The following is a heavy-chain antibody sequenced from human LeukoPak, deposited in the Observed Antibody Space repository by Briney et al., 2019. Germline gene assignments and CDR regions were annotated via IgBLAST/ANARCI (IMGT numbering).Heavy chain of an antibody. V-gene: IGHV4-4*02. Sequence: SGTLLLTCGVSGDSISNSNWWTWVRPPPGQGLGWIREIYHSGISNYNPSLKNRFTISVDKSKNQFALKLNSVTAADTVLYYCARDRPNFDPWGQGTLVTVSS. CDR1: GDSISNSNW. CDR2: IYHSGIS. J-gene: IGHJ5*02. CDR3: ARDRPNFDP.